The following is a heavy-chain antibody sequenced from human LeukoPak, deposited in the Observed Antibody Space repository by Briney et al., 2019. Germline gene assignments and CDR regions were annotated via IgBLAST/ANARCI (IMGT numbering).Heavy chain of an antibody. CDR2: ISGSGGRT. CDR3: AKDQGGRGSISSSGWFNAFDI. J-gene: IGHJ3*02. V-gene: IGHV3-23*01. Sequence: GGSLSLSCAASGFTFSSYAMSWVRQAPGKGLEWVSAISGSGGRTFYADSVKGRFTISRDNPKNTLYLKMNSLRAEDTAVYYCAKDQGGRGSISSSGWFNAFDIWGQGTMVTVSS. D-gene: IGHD6-19*01. CDR1: GFTFSSYA.